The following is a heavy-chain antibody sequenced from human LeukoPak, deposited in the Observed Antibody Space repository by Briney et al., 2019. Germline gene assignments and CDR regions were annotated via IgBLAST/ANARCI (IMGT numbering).Heavy chain of an antibody. D-gene: IGHD3-22*01. V-gene: IGHV3-21*01. Sequence: AGGSLRLSCAASGFTFSSYSMNWVRQAPGKGLEWVSSISSSSSYIYYADSVKGRFTISRDNAKNSLYLQMNSLRAEDTAVYYCARDPTYYYDSSGYDYWGQGTLVTVPS. CDR3: ARDPTYYYDSSGYDY. CDR2: ISSSSSYI. CDR1: GFTFSSYS. J-gene: IGHJ4*02.